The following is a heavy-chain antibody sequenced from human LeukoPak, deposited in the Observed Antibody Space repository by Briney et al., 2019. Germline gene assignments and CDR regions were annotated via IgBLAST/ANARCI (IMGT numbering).Heavy chain of an antibody. J-gene: IGHJ3*02. CDR1: GGSFSGYY. D-gene: IGHD3-10*01. CDR3: ARVGLLWSGELLENDAFDI. CDR2: INHSGST. Sequence: SETLSLTCAVYGGSFSGYYWSWIRQPPGKGLEWIGEINHSGSTNYNPSLKSRVTISVDTSKNQFSLKLSSVTAADTAVYYCARVGLLWSGELLENDAFDIWGQGTMVTVSS. V-gene: IGHV4-34*01.